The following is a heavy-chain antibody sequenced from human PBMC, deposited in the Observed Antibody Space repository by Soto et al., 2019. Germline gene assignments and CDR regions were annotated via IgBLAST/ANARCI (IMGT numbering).Heavy chain of an antibody. V-gene: IGHV1-46*01. CDR1: GYTFTSYY. J-gene: IGHJ4*02. D-gene: IGHD5-12*01. Sequence: ASVKVSCKASGYTFTSYYMHWVRQAPGQGLEWMGIITPSGGSTSYAQKFQGRVTMTRDTSTSTVYMELSSLRSEDTALYYCARAASAGYAKLKFDYWGQGTLVTVSS. CDR2: ITPSGGST. CDR3: ARAASAGYAKLKFDY.